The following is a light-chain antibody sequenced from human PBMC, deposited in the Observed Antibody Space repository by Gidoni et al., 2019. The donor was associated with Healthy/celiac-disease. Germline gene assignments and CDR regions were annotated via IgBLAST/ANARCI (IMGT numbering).Light chain of an antibody. CDR3: QQYNSFLT. CDR1: QSISSW. J-gene: IGKJ4*01. V-gene: IGKV1-5*03. CDR2: KAS. Sequence: DIQMTQSPSTLSASVGDRVTITGRASQSISSWLAWYQQKPGKAPKLLIYKASSLESGVPSRFSGSGSGTEFTLTISSLQPDDFATYYCQQYNSFLTFXGXTKVEIK.